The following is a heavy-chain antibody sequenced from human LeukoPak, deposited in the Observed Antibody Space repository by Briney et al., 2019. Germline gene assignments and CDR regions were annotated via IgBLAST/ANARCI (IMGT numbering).Heavy chain of an antibody. V-gene: IGHV3-21*01. CDR2: ISSSSYI. CDR1: GFTFSSYS. CDR3: ARANFWSGYYNRHDAFDI. Sequence: GGSLRLSCAASGFTFSSYSMNWVRQAPGKGLEWVSSISSSSYIYYADSVKGRFTISRDNAKNSLYLQMNSLRAEDTAVYYCARANFWSGYYNRHDAFDIWGQGTMVTVSS. J-gene: IGHJ3*02. D-gene: IGHD3-3*01.